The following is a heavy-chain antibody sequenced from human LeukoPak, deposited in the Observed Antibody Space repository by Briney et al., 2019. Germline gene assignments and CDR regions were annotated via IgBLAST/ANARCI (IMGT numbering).Heavy chain of an antibody. CDR1: GFTFRQYG. CDR3: VRSVLSYYDYGLDV. J-gene: IGHJ6*02. V-gene: IGHV3-30*03. Sequence: GGSLRLSCAASGFTFRQYGFPWVRQAPGTGLEWVALISYDGRKRFYADSVKGRFTITRDSSKNTLNLQMNSLRPEDTAVYYCVRSVLSYYDYGLDVWGQGTTVIVSS. CDR2: ISYDGRKR. D-gene: IGHD3-16*01.